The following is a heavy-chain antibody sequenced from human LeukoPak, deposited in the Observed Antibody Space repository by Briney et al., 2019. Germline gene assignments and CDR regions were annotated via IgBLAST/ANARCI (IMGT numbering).Heavy chain of an antibody. CDR1: GFTLCNHA. V-gene: IGHV3-23*01. Sequence: GGALRLSRAAPGFTLCNHAMSWGRRAPGEGVGWGSRISGSGGSTYYADSVKGRFTISRDNSKNTLYLQMNSLRAEDTAVYYCARELEYYDILTGYTYYYGMDVWGQGTTVTVSS. CDR3: ARELEYYDILTGYTYYYGMDV. CDR2: ISGSGGST. D-gene: IGHD3-9*01. J-gene: IGHJ6*02.